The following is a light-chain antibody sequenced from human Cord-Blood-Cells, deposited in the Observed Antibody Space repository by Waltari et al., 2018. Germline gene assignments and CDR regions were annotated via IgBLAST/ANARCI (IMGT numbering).Light chain of an antibody. V-gene: IGKV1-33*01. CDR3: QQYDKLPLT. Sequence: DIQMTQSPSSLSASVGDRVTITCQASQDISNYLNWYQQKPGKAPKLLIYDASNLETGVPSRVSGSGSGTDFTVTISSLQPEDIATYYCQQYDKLPLTFGGGTKVEIK. CDR1: QDISNY. J-gene: IGKJ4*01. CDR2: DAS.